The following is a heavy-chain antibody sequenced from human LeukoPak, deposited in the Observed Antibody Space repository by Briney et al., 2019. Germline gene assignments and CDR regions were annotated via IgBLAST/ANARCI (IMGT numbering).Heavy chain of an antibody. CDR1: GLTFSSYE. D-gene: IGHD6-19*01. J-gene: IGHJ5*02. CDR2: ISSSGSTI. CDR3: ARDNSGWSLDP. V-gene: IGHV3-48*03. Sequence: GGSLRLSCAASGLTFSSYEMNWVRQAPGKGLERVSYISSSGSTIYYADSVKGRFTMSRDNAKNSLYLQMNSLRAEDTAVYYCARDNSGWSLDPWGQGTLVTVSS.